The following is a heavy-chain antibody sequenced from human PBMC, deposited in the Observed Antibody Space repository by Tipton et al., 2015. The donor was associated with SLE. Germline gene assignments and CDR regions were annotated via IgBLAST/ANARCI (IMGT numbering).Heavy chain of an antibody. Sequence: LRLSCTVSGGSISSRSYYWGWIRQPPGKGLEYIGSIYYMGTTYYNPSPKSRVTISVDTSKNQFSLKLNSVTAADTAVYYCARPLIGGSSGFFESWGQGTLVTVSS. D-gene: IGHD2-15*01. CDR3: ARPLIGGSSGFFES. V-gene: IGHV4-39*07. J-gene: IGHJ4*02. CDR1: GGSISSRSYY. CDR2: IYYMGTT.